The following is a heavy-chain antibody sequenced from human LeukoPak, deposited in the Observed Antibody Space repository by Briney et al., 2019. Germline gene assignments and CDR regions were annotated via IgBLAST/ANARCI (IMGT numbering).Heavy chain of an antibody. CDR3: ARVPDSGSYSDY. V-gene: IGHV3-53*01. J-gene: IGHJ4*02. CDR2: IYSGGST. D-gene: IGHD1-26*01. CDR1: GFTFSSYP. Sequence: GGSLRLSCAASGFTFSSYPMNWVRQAPGKGLEWVSVIYSGGSTYYADSVKGRFTISRDNSKNTLYLQMNSLRAEDTAVYYCARVPDSGSYSDYWGQGTLVTVSS.